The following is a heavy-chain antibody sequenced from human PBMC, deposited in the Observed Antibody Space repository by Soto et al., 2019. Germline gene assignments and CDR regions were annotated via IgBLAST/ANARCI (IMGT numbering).Heavy chain of an antibody. CDR2: ISAYNGNT. CDR3: ARDLPKTMITFGGTC. CDR1: GYTFTSYG. J-gene: IGHJ3*01. V-gene: IGHV1-18*01. D-gene: IGHD3-16*01. Sequence: ASVKVSCKASGYTFTSYGISWVRQAPGQGLEWMGWISAYNGNTNYAQKLQGRVTMTTDTSTSTAYMELRSLRSDDTAVYYCARDLPKTMITFGGTCWGQGTMVTVSS.